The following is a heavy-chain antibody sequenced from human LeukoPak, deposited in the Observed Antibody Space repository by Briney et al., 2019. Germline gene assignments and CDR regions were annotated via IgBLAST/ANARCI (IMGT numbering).Heavy chain of an antibody. Sequence: VGSLRLSCAASGFTFSSYWMSSVRQAAGKGLEWVANIKQDVSEKDYVDSVKGRFNISRDNAKQSLYLQMNRHLAQEPAVYYCARDNPHFDYWGQGTLVTVSS. CDR3: ARDNPHFDY. J-gene: IGHJ4*02. CDR2: IKQDVSEK. V-gene: IGHV3-7*01. CDR1: GFTFSSYW. D-gene: IGHD1-14*01.